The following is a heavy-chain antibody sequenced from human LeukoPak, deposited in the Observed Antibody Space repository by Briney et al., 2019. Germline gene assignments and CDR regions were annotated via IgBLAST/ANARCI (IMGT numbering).Heavy chain of an antibody. CDR1: GFSLSTSGMG. J-gene: IGHJ5*02. CDR2: IYWNDDN. CDR3: AHRRGYNWFDP. V-gene: IGHV2-5*01. Sequence: ASGPTLVNPTQTLTLTCSFSGFSLSTSGMGLAWIRHPPGKALEWLALIYWNDDNLYSPSLKSRLTIAKDTSKNQVVLTMTNMDPVDTATYYCAHRRGYNWFDPWGQGTLVTVSS.